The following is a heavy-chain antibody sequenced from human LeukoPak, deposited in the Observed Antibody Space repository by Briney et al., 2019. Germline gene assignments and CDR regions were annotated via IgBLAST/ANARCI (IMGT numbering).Heavy chain of an antibody. V-gene: IGHV3-48*04. CDR2: ISSSSTI. J-gene: IGHJ4*02. CDR1: GFTFSGYS. D-gene: IGHD3-10*01. Sequence: GGSLRLSCAASGFTFSGYSMNWVRQAPGKGLEWVSYISSSSTIYYADSVKGRFTISRDNAKNSLYLQMNSLRAEDTAVYYCMVRGVIIDYWGQGTLVTVSS. CDR3: MVRGVIIDY.